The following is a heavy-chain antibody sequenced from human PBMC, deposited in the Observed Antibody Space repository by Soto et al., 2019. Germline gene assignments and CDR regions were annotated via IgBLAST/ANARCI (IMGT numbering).Heavy chain of an antibody. Sequence: SQTLSLTCAISGDSVSSNSAAWNWIRQSPSRGLEWLGRTYYRSKWNNDYAVSVKSRITINPDTSKNQFSLQLKSVTPEDTAVYYCARDPGIAVAGIYYYGMDVLGQGTTGTLS. CDR2: TYYRSKWNN. D-gene: IGHD6-19*01. CDR3: ARDPGIAVAGIYYYGMDV. V-gene: IGHV6-1*01. J-gene: IGHJ6*02. CDR1: GDSVSSNSAA.